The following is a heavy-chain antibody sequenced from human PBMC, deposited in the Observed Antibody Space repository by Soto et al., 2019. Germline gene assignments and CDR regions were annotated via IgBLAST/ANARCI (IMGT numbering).Heavy chain of an antibody. J-gene: IGHJ6*02. CDR3: ARDFAYYDSSGYLGPLYYYYYYGMDV. Sequence: ASVKVSCKASGYTFTSYYMHWVRQAPGQGLEWMGIINPSGGSTSYAQKFQGRVTMTRDTSTSTVYMELSSLRSEDTAVYYCARDFAYYDSSGYLGPLYYYYYYGMDVWGQGTTVTVSS. CDR2: INPSGGST. V-gene: IGHV1-46*01. CDR1: GYTFTSYY. D-gene: IGHD3-22*01.